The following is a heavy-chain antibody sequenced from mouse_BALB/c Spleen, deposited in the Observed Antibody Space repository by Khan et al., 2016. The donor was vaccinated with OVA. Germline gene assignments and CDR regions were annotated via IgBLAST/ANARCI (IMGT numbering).Heavy chain of an antibody. CDR2: VSTGGSYT. V-gene: IGHV5-6*02. CDR1: GFTFSTYG. Sequence: EVKLEESGGDLVKPGGSLKLSCAASGFTFSTYGMSWVRQAPDKRLEWVATVSTGGSYTYYPDSVKGRFTLSRDNAKNTLYLQMSGLRSEDTAMFYCTRLAYYYDSEGFAYWGQGTLVTVSA. D-gene: IGHD1-1*01. CDR3: TRLAYYYDSEGFAY. J-gene: IGHJ3*01.